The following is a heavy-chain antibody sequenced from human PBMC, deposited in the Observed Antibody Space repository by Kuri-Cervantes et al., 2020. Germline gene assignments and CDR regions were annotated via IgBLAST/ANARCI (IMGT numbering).Heavy chain of an antibody. CDR1: GFTFSSYW. D-gene: IGHD3-3*01. Sequence: GGSLRLSCAASGFTFSSYWMHWVRQAPGKGLVWVSRINSDGSSTSYADSVKGRFTISRDNSKNTLYLQMNSLRAEDTAVYYCAKVIGEYYDFWSGTTYHYGMDVWGQGTTVTVSS. CDR3: AKVIGEYYDFWSGTTYHYGMDV. V-gene: IGHV3-74*01. CDR2: INSDGSST. J-gene: IGHJ6*02.